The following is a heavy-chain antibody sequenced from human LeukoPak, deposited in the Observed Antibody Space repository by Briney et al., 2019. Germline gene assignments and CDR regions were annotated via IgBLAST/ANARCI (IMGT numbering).Heavy chain of an antibody. D-gene: IGHD1-14*01. Sequence: GGSLRLSCAASGFAFSSYGMHWVRQAPGKGLEWVAYIHYDSSTEDYADSVKGRFTISRDNSRNTLYLQMNSLRAEDTAVYYCAKSEPVRYYYYYYMDVWGKGTTVTISS. J-gene: IGHJ6*03. V-gene: IGHV3-30*02. CDR2: IHYDSSTE. CDR1: GFAFSSYG. CDR3: AKSEPVRYYYYYYMDV.